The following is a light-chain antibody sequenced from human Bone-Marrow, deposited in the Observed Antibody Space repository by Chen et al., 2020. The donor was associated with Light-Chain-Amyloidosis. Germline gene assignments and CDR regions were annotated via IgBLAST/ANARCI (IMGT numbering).Light chain of an antibody. Sequence: NFMLTQPHSVSESPGKTVIISCTRSRGSMATNYVQWYQQRPGSPPTTVIYEDDQRPSGVPARFSGSIDRSSNAASLTISGLETEAEADYYCQSYQGSSQGVFGGGTKLTVL. CDR2: EDD. J-gene: IGLJ3*02. CDR3: QSYQGSSQGV. V-gene: IGLV6-57*01. CDR1: RGSMATNY.